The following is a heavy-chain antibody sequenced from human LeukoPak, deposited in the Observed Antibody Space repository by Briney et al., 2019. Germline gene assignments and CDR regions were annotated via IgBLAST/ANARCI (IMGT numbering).Heavy chain of an antibody. J-gene: IGHJ4*02. CDR1: GGSISSSSYY. D-gene: IGHD6-19*01. V-gene: IGHV4-39*07. CDR3: AVAGHGWDY. Sequence: SETLSLTCTVSGGSISSSSYYWGWIRQPPGKGLECIGSIYYSGSTYYNPSLKSRVTISVDTSKNQFSLKLSSVTAADTAVYYCAVAGHGWDYWGQGTLVTVSS. CDR2: IYYSGST.